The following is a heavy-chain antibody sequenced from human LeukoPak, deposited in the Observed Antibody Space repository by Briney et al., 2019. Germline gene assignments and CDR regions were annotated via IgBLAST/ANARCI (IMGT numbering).Heavy chain of an antibody. CDR1: GFIFSTYN. CDR2: ITSSSSRT. J-gene: IGHJ6*03. D-gene: IGHD3-16*01. Sequence: PGGSLRLSCSASGFIFSTYNMNWVRQAPGKGLEWVSSITSSSSRTFYADSVKGRFTISRDNAKNSLYLQVNSLRAEDTAVYYCARGSDLGAYYYYYMDVWGKGTTVTVSS. V-gene: IGHV3-21*01. CDR3: ARGSDLGAYYYYYMDV.